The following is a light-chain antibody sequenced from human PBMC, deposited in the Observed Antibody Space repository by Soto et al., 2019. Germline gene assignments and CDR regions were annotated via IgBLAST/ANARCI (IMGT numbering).Light chain of an antibody. J-gene: IGKJ1*01. CDR2: GTS. Sequence: EIVMTQSPGTLSLSPGERATLSCRASQSVSSSFLAWYHQKPGQAPRLLLYGTSSRATGIPNTFSGSGSGTDFTLTISRLEPEDSAVYYCQQYGSSPWTFGHGTKVEIK. V-gene: IGKV3-20*01. CDR1: QSVSSSF. CDR3: QQYGSSPWT.